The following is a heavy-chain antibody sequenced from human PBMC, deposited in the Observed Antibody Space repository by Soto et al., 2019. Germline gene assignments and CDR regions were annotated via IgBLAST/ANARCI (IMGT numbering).Heavy chain of an antibody. V-gene: IGHV1-18*01. CDR3: ARGRYGDY. Sequence: QVHLVQSGAEVKKPGASVKVSRKGSGYAFTTYGITWVRQAPGQGLEWMGWISAHNGNTNYAQKLQGRVTVTRDTSTSTAYMELRSLRSDDTAVYYCARGRYGDYWGQGAWSPSPQ. D-gene: IGHD1-1*01. CDR1: GYAFTTYG. CDR2: ISAHNGNT. J-gene: IGHJ4*02.